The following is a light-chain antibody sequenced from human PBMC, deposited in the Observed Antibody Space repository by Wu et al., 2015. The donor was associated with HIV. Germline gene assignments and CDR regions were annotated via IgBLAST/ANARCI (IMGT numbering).Light chain of an antibody. CDR3: QQYGRSPGT. CDR1: QSVSSY. CDR2: GAS. V-gene: IGKV3-20*01. J-gene: IGKJ1*01. Sequence: DIALIQSPDTLSLSPGERATLSCRASQSVSSYLAWYQQKPGQAPRLLIYGASSRATGIPDRFSGSGSGTDFTLTISRLEPEDFAVYYCQQYGRSPGTFGQGAKVEIK.